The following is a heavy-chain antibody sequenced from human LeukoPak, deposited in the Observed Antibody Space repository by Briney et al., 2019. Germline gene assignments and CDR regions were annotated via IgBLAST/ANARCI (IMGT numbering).Heavy chain of an antibody. V-gene: IGHV3-23*01. CDR1: GFTFSSYA. J-gene: IGHJ4*02. CDR3: AKDRPYYYDSSGYPGRLFDY. D-gene: IGHD3-22*01. Sequence: PGGSLRLSCAASGFTFSSYAMSWVRQAPGKGLEWVSAISGSGGSTYYADSVKGRFTISRDNSKNTLYLQMNSLRAEDTAVYYCAKDRPYYYDSSGYPGRLFDYWGQGTLVTVSS. CDR2: ISGSGGST.